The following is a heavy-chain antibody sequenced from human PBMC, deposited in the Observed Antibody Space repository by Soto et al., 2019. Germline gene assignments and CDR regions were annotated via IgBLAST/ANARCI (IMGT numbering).Heavy chain of an antibody. CDR3: ARPPGYISDWYYFDL. Sequence: ASVKVSCKASGYTFTSYYMHWVRQAPGQGLEWMGIINPSGGSTSYAQKFQGRVTMTRDTSLNTAYMELSSLISEDTAVYYCARPPGYISDWYYFDLWGQGTLVTVSS. CDR1: GYTFTSYY. V-gene: IGHV1-46*01. J-gene: IGHJ4*02. D-gene: IGHD3-9*01. CDR2: INPSGGST.